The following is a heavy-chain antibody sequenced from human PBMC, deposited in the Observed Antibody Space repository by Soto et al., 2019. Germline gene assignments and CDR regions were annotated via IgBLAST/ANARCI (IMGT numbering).Heavy chain of an antibody. J-gene: IGHJ4*02. CDR2: ITGSGDST. CDR3: AKELRHDYNLAYSAH. D-gene: IGHD4-4*01. CDR1: GFTFKSYA. Sequence: GGSLRLSCAASGFTFKSYAVSWVRQAPGKGLEWVSVITGSGDSTYYADSVKGRFTISRDNSKNTLYLQMNSLRAEDTAVYYCAKELRHDYNLAYSAHWGQGTLVTVSS. V-gene: IGHV3-23*01.